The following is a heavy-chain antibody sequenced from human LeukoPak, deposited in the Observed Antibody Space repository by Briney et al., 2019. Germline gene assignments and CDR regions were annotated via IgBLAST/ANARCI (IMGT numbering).Heavy chain of an antibody. V-gene: IGHV3-33*01. CDR3: ARNPGYSFGYGGAY. CDR1: GFTFSSYG. CDR2: IWYDGSNK. J-gene: IGHJ4*02. D-gene: IGHD5-18*01. Sequence: GGSLRLSCAASGFTFSSYGMHWVRQAPGKGLECVAVIWYDGSNKYYADSVKGRFTISRDNSKNTLYLQMNSLRADDTAVYYCARNPGYSFGYGGAYWGQGTLVSVSS.